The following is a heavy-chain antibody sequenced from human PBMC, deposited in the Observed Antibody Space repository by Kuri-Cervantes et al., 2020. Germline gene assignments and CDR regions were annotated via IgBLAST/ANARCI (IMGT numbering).Heavy chain of an antibody. V-gene: IGHV3-30*18. CDR3: ANDRGGSA. CDR1: GFTFSSYG. D-gene: IGHD3-10*01. Sequence: GESLKISCAASGFTFSSYGMHWVRQAPGKGLEWVAVISYDGSNKYYADSVKGRFPISRDNSKSTLYLQMNSLRAEDTAVYYCANDRGGSAWGQGTLVTVSS. CDR2: ISYDGSNK. J-gene: IGHJ5*02.